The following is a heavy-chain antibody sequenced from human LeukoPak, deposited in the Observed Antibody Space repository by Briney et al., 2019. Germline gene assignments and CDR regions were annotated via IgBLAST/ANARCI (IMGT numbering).Heavy chain of an antibody. CDR3: ARKVGWYSHDS. CDR1: GDSLSSQY. V-gene: IGHV4-59*08. CDR2: IYGSGST. J-gene: IGHJ4*02. D-gene: IGHD6-19*01. Sequence: SETLSLTCTVSGDSLSSQYWSWIRQPPGKGLEWIGYIYGSGSTHYDPSLRSRLTISEDTSKTQFSLKLTSVTAADTAVYYCARKVGWYSHDSWGQGTLVTVSS.